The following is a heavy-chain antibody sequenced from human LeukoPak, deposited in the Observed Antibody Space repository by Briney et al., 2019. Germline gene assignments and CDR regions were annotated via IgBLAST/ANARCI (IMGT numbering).Heavy chain of an antibody. Sequence: ASETLSLTCTVSGGSISNYHWSWIRQTAGKGLEWIGQIHTSGSTNYNPPLKSRVTMSIDTPENQLSLTIRSVTAADTAVYYCARRDISSGWSFDYWGQGTLVTVSS. D-gene: IGHD6-19*01. CDR2: IHTSGST. CDR3: ARRDISSGWSFDY. CDR1: GGSISNYH. V-gene: IGHV4-4*07. J-gene: IGHJ4*02.